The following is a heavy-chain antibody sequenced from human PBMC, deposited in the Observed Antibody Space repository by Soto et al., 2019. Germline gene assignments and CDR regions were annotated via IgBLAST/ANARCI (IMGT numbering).Heavy chain of an antibody. Sequence: SETLPSPALSLMAPSAVVTGGVGSASPQGRGWSGLGEIYHSGSTNYSPSLKSRVTISVDKSKNQFSLKLSSVTAADTAVYYCAGTPYYYDSSGYSDYWGQGTLGTVS. CDR3: AGTPYYYDSSGYSDY. J-gene: IGHJ4*02. V-gene: IGHV4-4*02. D-gene: IGHD3-22*01. CDR2: IYHSGST. CDR1: MAPSAVVTG.